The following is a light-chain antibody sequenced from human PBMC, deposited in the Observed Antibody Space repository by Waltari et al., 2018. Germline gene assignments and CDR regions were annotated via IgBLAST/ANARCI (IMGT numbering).Light chain of an antibody. J-gene: IGKJ1*01. V-gene: IGKV3-20*01. Sequence: EIGLTQSPGTLSLSVGERATVSCRASESVSRALAWYQQKPGQAPRPLIYGASTRATGIPDRFSGSGSGTDFSLTISRLEPDDFAVYYCQHYLRLPVTFGQGTTVEI. CDR2: GAS. CDR1: ESVSRA. CDR3: QHYLRLPVT.